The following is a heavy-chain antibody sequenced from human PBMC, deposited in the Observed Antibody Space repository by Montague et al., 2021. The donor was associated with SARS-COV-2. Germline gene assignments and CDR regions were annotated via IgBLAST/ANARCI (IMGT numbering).Heavy chain of an antibody. CDR3: ARGDGHYYGSGTYPYY. CDR1: GGSITSYY. Sequence: SXTLSLTCTVSGGSITSYYWSWIRQPPGKGLEYIGYIYYSGSTNYNPSLKSRVTMSVDTSKNQFSLKLNSVTAADTAVYYCARGDGHYYGSGTYPYYWGQGTLVTVSS. CDR2: IYYSGST. J-gene: IGHJ4*02. V-gene: IGHV4-59*01. D-gene: IGHD3-10*01.